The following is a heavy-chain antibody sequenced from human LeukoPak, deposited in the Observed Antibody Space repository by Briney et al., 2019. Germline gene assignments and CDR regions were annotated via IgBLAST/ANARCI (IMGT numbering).Heavy chain of an antibody. CDR3: ATDGAGFDT. CDR2: INIGGTNT. CDR1: GLTFSDYY. Sequence: PGGSLRLYCAASGLTFSDYYMSWIRQAPGKGLEWLSYINIGGTNTHYADSVKGRFTISRDNAKKSLYLEMTNLRAEDTAVYYCATDGAGFDTWGQGVRVTVSS. J-gene: IGHJ5*02. V-gene: IGHV3-11*01.